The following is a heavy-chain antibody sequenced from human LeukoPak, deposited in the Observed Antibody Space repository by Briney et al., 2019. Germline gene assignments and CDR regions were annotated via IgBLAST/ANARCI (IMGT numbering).Heavy chain of an antibody. Sequence: GGSLRLSCVASGFTFSSYWMHWVRQAPGKGLEWVSRINEDASTITYADSVKGRFTISRENAMNTLYLQMNSLRAEHTAVYYCVRDLILVWTPGDDFDHWGQGTLVTVSS. D-gene: IGHD3-16*01. V-gene: IGHV3-74*03. CDR3: VRDLILVWTPGDDFDH. J-gene: IGHJ4*02. CDR2: INEDASTI. CDR1: GFTFSSYW.